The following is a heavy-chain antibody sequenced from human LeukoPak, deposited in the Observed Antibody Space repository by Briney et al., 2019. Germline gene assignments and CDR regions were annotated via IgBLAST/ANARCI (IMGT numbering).Heavy chain of an antibody. CDR2: IYPGDSDT. CDR3: ARHDQRGATTLDY. V-gene: IGHV5-51*01. CDR1: GYSFTSYW. Sequence: GESLKISCKGSGYSFTSYWIGWVRQMPGKGLEWMGIIYPGDSDTRHSPSFQGQVTISADKSISTAYLQCSSLKAWDTAMYYCARHDQRGATTLDYWGQGTLVTVSS. J-gene: IGHJ4*02. D-gene: IGHD1-26*01.